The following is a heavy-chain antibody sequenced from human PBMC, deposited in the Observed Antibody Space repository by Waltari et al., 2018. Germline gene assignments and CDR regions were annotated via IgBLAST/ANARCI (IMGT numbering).Heavy chain of an antibody. V-gene: IGHV4-34*01. CDR2: INHSGST. D-gene: IGHD5-12*01. CDR3: ARVGDGYNSGGPRINWFDP. Sequence: QVQLQQWGAGLLKPSETLSLTCAVYGGSFSRYYWSWIPPPPGSGLEWIGEINHSGSTKYNPSLKSRVTISVDTSKNQFSLKLSSVTAADTAVYYCARVGDGYNSGGPRINWFDPWGQGTLVTVSS. J-gene: IGHJ5*02. CDR1: GGSFSRYY.